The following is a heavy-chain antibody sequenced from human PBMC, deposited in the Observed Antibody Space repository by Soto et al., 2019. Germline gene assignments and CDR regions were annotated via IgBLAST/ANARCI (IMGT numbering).Heavy chain of an antibody. D-gene: IGHD2-2*01. V-gene: IGHV4-30-4*01. CDR3: ARVRWYQLDY. CDR2: IYYSGST. J-gene: IGHJ4*02. Sequence: QVQLQESGPGLVKPSQTLSLTCTVSGGSISSGDYYWSWIRQPPGKGLEWIGYIYYSGSTYYNPSLKSRVTISVDTAKYQYSLKLSSVTAADAAVEYGARVRWYQLDYWGQGTLDTVSS. CDR1: GGSISSGDYY.